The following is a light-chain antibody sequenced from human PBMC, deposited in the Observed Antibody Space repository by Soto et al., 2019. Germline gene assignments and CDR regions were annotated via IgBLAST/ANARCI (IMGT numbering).Light chain of an antibody. CDR2: DAS. Sequence: EVVLTQSPATLSLSPGERATLSCRASQSVSNYLAWYQQKPGQAPRLLIYDASNRATGIPARFSGSGSGTVFTHTISSLEPEDFAVYYCQQRSNWYTFGQGTKLEIK. V-gene: IGKV3-11*01. CDR1: QSVSNY. J-gene: IGKJ2*01. CDR3: QQRSNWYT.